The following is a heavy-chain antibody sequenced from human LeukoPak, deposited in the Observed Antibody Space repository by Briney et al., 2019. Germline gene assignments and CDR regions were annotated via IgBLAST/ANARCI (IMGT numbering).Heavy chain of an antibody. CDR3: AKDRGYDYVWGSYRSPYYYMDV. Sequence: GGSLRLSCAASGFTFSSYAMSWVRQAPGKGLEWVSAISGSGGSTYNADSVKGRFTISRDNSKNTLYLQMNSLRAEDTAVYYCAKDRGYDYVWGSYRSPYYYMDVWGKGTTVTVSS. CDR1: GFTFSSYA. V-gene: IGHV3-23*01. D-gene: IGHD3-16*02. CDR2: ISGSGGST. J-gene: IGHJ6*03.